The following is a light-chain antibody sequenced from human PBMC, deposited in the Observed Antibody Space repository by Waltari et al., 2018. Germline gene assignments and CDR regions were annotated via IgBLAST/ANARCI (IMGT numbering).Light chain of an antibody. Sequence: QSGLTQPASVSGSPGQSITISCTGTSSDVGNYNLVSWYQQYPGKAPKLMVYEVTKRASGVSVRFSGSKPGNTASLTIYGLQSEDEADYYCCSYAGFGIYVFGTGTKVTVL. J-gene: IGLJ1*01. V-gene: IGLV2-23*02. CDR3: CSYAGFGIYV. CDR1: SSDVGNYNL. CDR2: EVT.